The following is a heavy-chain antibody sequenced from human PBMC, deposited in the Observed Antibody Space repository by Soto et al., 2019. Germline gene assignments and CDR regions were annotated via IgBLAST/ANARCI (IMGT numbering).Heavy chain of an antibody. Sequence: QVQLVQSGAELKNPGSSVKVSCRASGTTFSSYTVSWVRQVPGQGLEWMGRIIPILGVTNYAPRFKGRVMITADKSKTTVHMELHTLIAGDMAIHYCGRRRYCGPDCYSKYYDGIDVWGQGTTVTVSS. CDR1: GTTFSSYT. CDR2: IIPILGVT. D-gene: IGHD2-21*02. CDR3: GRRRYCGPDCYSKYYDGIDV. J-gene: IGHJ6*02. V-gene: IGHV1-69*02.